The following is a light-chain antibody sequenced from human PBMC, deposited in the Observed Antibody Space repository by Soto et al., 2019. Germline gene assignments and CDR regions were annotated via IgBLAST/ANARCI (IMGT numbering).Light chain of an antibody. J-gene: IGKJ1*01. CDR1: QNIRSR. CDR2: DAS. V-gene: IGKV1-5*01. CDR3: QQYRSYWT. Sequence: DFPMTQSPSTLSASVGDRVTITCRASQNIRSRLAWFQQKPGKAPKLLIYDASSLESGVPQRFSGSGSGTEFTLTISSLQTDDFSTYYCQQYRSYWTFGQGTKVE.